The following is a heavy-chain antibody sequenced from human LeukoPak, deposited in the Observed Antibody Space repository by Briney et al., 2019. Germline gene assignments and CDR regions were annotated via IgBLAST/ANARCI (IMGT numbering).Heavy chain of an antibody. D-gene: IGHD6-6*01. CDR3: ARTLIEYSVSSCYFDY. V-gene: IGHV1-46*01. J-gene: IGHJ4*02. CDR1: GYTFTSHF. Sequence: ASVKVSCKASGYTFTSHFMHWVRQAPGQGLEWMGIINPRGGSTSYTQKFQGRVTMTRDTSTSTVYMELSSLRSEDTAVYYCARTLIEYSVSSCYFDYWGQGTLVTVSS. CDR2: INPRGGST.